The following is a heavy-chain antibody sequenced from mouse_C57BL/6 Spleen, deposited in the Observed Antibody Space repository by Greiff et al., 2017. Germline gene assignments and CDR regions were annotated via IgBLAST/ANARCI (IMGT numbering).Heavy chain of an antibody. J-gene: IGHJ2*01. CDR2: IDPSDSET. V-gene: IGHV1-52*01. Sequence: QVQLQQPGAELVRPGSSVKLSCKASGYTFTSYWMHWVKQRPIHGLEWIGNIDPSDSETHYNQKFKDKATLTVDKSSSTAYMQLSSLTSEDSAVYYCARRGSTYFDYWGQGTTLTVSS. CDR3: ARRGSTYFDY. D-gene: IGHD1-1*01. CDR1: GYTFTSYW.